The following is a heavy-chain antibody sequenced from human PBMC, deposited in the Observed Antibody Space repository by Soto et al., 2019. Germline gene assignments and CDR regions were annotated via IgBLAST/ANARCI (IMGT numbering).Heavy chain of an antibody. CDR2: ISSSRSYI. J-gene: IGHJ5*02. Sequence: GGSLRLSCAASGFILSNYYMNWVRQAPGKGLEWVSFISSSRSYIYYADSVKGRFTISRDNAKNSLYLQMNSLRAEDTALYYCARSTITIFGVVPAPSWFDTWGQGTLVTVSS. V-gene: IGHV3-21*01. D-gene: IGHD3-3*01. CDR3: ARSTITIFGVVPAPSWFDT. CDR1: GFILSNYY.